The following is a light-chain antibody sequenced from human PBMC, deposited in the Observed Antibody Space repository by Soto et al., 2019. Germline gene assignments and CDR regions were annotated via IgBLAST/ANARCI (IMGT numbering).Light chain of an antibody. V-gene: IGLV2-8*01. Sequence: QSALTQPPSASGSPGQSVTISCTGTSSDVGGYNYVSWYQQHPGKAPKLMIYEVSKRPSGVPDRFSGSKSGNTASLTVSGLQAEDEAEYYCSSYAGSTYYVFGTGTKVTVL. CDR2: EVS. CDR3: SSYAGSTYYV. J-gene: IGLJ1*01. CDR1: SSDVGGYNY.